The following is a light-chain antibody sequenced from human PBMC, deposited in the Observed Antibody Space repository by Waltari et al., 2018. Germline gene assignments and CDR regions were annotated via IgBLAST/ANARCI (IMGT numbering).Light chain of an antibody. Sequence: DIQMTQSPSSLSASVGDRVPIPCRASQSISSYLNWYQQKPGKAPKLLIYAASSLQSGVPSRFSGSGSGTDFTLTISSLQPEDFATYYCQQSYSTPRRFTFGPGTKVDIK. J-gene: IGKJ3*01. CDR1: QSISSY. CDR3: QQSYSTPRRFT. V-gene: IGKV1-39*01. CDR2: AAS.